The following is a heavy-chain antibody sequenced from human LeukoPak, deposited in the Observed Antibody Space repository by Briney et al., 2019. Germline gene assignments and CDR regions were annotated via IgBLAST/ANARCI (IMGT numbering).Heavy chain of an antibody. J-gene: IGHJ6*04. CDR3: ARDLGGSGSYYNVGMDV. D-gene: IGHD3-10*01. CDR1: GFTFSSYA. V-gene: IGHV3-23*01. CDR2: ISGSGGST. Sequence: GGSLRLSCAASGFTFSSYAMSWVRQAPGKGLEWVSAISGSGGSTYYADSVKGRFTISRDNSKNTLYLQMNSLRAEDTAVYYCARDLGGSGSYYNVGMDVWGKGTAVTVSS.